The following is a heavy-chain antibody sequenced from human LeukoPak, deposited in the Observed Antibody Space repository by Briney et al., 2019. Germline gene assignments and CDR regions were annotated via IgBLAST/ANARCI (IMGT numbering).Heavy chain of an antibody. CDR3: ARSHFPGYSYGSDFDY. CDR2: IIPIFGKA. CDR1: GGTFSSYA. J-gene: IGHJ4*02. V-gene: IGHV1-69*05. Sequence: SVKVSCKASGGTFSSYAISWVRQAPGQGLEWMGRIIPIFGKANYAQKFQGRVTITTDESTSTAYMELSSLRSEDTAVYYCARSHFPGYSYGSDFDYWGQGTLVTVSS. D-gene: IGHD5-18*01.